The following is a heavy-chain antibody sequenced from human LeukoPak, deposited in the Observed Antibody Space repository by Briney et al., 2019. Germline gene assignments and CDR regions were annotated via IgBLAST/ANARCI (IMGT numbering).Heavy chain of an antibody. V-gene: IGHV3-7*01. CDR2: MNQDGSAI. CDR3: ASADSGRNSFAP. J-gene: IGHJ5*02. D-gene: IGHD6-19*01. CDR1: GFTFSTYW. Sequence: GGSLSLSCAASGFTFSTYWMSWARQAPGKGLEWVAKMNQDGSAISYVDSVKGRFTISRDNAKNSLYLQMNSLRAEDTAVYYCASADSGRNSFAPWGQGTLVIVSS.